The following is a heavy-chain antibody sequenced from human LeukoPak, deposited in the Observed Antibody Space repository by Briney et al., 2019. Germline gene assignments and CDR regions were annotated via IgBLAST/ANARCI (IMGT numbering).Heavy chain of an antibody. CDR3: AREVVVTANSLYYYYYYYMDV. CDR2: ISAYNGNT. D-gene: IGHD2-21*02. CDR1: GYTFTSYG. Sequence: ASVTVSCKASGYTFTSYGISWVRQAPGQGLEGMGWISAYNGNTNYAQKLQGRVTMTTDTSTSTAYMELRSLRSDDTAVYYCAREVVVTANSLYYYYYYYMDVWGKGTTVTVSS. V-gene: IGHV1-18*01. J-gene: IGHJ6*03.